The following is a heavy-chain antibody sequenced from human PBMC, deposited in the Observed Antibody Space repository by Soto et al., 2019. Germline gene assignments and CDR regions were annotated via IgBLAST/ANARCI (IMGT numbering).Heavy chain of an antibody. J-gene: IGHJ4*02. CDR1: GYRFTSYW. Sequence: PGESMKISCKGSGYRFTSYWIGWVRQMPGKGLEWMGIIYPGDSDTRYSPSFQGQVTISADKSISTAYLQWSSLKASDTAMYYCARHGAYYDYVWGSYRPLDYWGQGTLVTVSS. V-gene: IGHV5-51*01. D-gene: IGHD3-16*02. CDR2: IYPGDSDT. CDR3: ARHGAYYDYVWGSYRPLDY.